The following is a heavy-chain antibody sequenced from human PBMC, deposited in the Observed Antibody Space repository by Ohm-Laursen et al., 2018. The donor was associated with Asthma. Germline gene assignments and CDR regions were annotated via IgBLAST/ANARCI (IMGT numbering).Heavy chain of an antibody. CDR3: ARDPAVPIPPLTTAYYYGMDV. D-gene: IGHD4-11*01. CDR1: GFTFDDYA. J-gene: IGHJ6*02. CDR2: IWYDGSNK. V-gene: IGHV3-33*08. Sequence: SLRLSCSASGFTFDDYAMHWVRQAPGKGLEWVAVIWYDGSNKYYADSVKGRFTISRDNSKNTLYLQMNSLRAEDTAVYYCARDPAVPIPPLTTAYYYGMDVWGQGTTVTVSS.